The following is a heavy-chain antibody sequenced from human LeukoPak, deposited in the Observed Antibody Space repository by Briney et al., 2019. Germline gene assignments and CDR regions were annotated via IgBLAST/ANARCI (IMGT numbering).Heavy chain of an antibody. CDR2: IIPIFGTA. CDR1: GGTFSSYA. CDR3: ARDRCTNGVCYTGRQSWFDP. D-gene: IGHD2-8*01. V-gene: IGHV1-69*05. J-gene: IGHJ5*02. Sequence: SVTVSCKASGGTFSSYAISWGRHAPGQGLEWMRGIIPIFGTANYAQKFQGRVTITTDESTSTAYMELSSLRSEDTAVYYCARDRCTNGVCYTGRQSWFDPWGQGTLVTVSS.